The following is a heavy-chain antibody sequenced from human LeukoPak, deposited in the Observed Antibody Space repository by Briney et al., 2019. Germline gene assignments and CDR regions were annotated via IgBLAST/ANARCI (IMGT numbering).Heavy chain of an antibody. CDR3: ASGRYYGMDI. CDR2: VNSDGSST. V-gene: IGHV3-74*01. CDR1: GFTFSAYW. Sequence: PGGSLRLSCAASGFTFSAYWIHWVRQPPGKGLVWVSRVNSDGSSTTYADSVKGRFTISRDNAKNSLYLQMNSLRAEDTAVYYCASGRYYGMDIWVQGTTVTVSS. J-gene: IGHJ6*02.